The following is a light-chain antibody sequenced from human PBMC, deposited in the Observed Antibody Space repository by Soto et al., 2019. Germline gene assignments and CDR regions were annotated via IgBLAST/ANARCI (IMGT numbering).Light chain of an antibody. V-gene: IGKV3D-20*02. CDR2: GAS. Sequence: EIVLTQSPGTLSLSPGERATLSCRASQSVSNNYLAWYQQKPGQAPRLLIYGASNRATGIPDRFSGSGSGTDFTLTISSLEPEDFAVYYCQQRSNWPATFGQGTKVDI. CDR1: QSVSNNY. J-gene: IGKJ1*01. CDR3: QQRSNWPAT.